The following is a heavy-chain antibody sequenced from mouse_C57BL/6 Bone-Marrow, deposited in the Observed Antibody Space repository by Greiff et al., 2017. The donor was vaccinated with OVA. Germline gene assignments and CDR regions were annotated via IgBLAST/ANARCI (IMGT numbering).Heavy chain of an antibody. CDR1: GFTFSDYG. D-gene: IGHD1-1*01. CDR3: AREAFITTVVADWYFDG. V-gene: IGHV5-17*01. J-gene: IGHJ1*03. CDR2: ISSGSSNI. Sequence: EVQRVESGGGLVKPGGSLKLSCAASGFTFSDYGMHWVRQAPEKGLEWVAYISSGSSNIYYADTVKGRFTISRDNAKNTLFLQMTSLRSEDTAMYYCAREAFITTVVADWYFDGWGTGTTVTVSS.